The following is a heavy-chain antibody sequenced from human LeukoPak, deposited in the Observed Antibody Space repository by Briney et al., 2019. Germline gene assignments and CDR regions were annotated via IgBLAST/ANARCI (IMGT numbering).Heavy chain of an antibody. Sequence: PGGSLRLSCAASGFTFSGSAMSWVRQAPGEGLEWVSLISYSGANSYYTDSVRGRFTISRDNSRDTLFLQMNSLRAEDTAVYYCARRDVLEIWGQGTLVTVSS. CDR1: GFTFSGSA. CDR3: ARRDVLEI. CDR2: ISYSGANS. V-gene: IGHV3-23*01. J-gene: IGHJ3*02.